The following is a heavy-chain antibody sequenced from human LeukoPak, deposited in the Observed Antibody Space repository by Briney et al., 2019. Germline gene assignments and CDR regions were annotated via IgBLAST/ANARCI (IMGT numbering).Heavy chain of an antibody. CDR3: ATEVAPSDHYYYYGMDV. D-gene: IGHD5-12*01. CDR2: IHYSGRT. Sequence: SETLSLTCTVSGGSISSNYWSWVRQPPGKGLEWIGYIHYSGRTNYNPSLKSRVTISVDTSKNQFSLKLSSVTAADTAVYYCATEVAPSDHYYYYGMDVWGQGILVTVSS. CDR1: GGSISSNY. J-gene: IGHJ6*02. V-gene: IGHV4-59*01.